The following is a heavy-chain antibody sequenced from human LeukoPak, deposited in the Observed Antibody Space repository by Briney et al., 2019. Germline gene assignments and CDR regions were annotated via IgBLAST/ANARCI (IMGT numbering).Heavy chain of an antibody. J-gene: IGHJ4*02. CDR3: TRQEWFGELSSY. Sequence: PEGSLRLSCAASGFTFSGSAMHWVRQASGKGLEWVGRIRSKANSYATAYAASVKGRFTISRDDSKNTAYLQMNSLKTEDTAVYYCTRQEWFGELSSYWGQGTLVTVSS. CDR2: IRSKANSYAT. CDR1: GFTFSGSA. D-gene: IGHD3-10*01. V-gene: IGHV3-73*01.